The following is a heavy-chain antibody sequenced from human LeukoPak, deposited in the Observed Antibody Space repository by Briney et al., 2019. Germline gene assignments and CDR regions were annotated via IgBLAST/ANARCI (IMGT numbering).Heavy chain of an antibody. CDR3: AGQPGITMVRGVAFDI. J-gene: IGHJ3*02. CDR2: IYISGSGST. CDR1: GGSFSTYY. V-gene: IGHV4-4*07. Sequence: ASETLSLTCTVSGGSFSTYYWSWIRQPAGKGLEWIGRIYISGSGSTNYNPSLKSRVTMSVDTSKNQFSLKLSSVTAADTAVYYCAGQPGITMVRGVAFDIWGQGTMVTVSS. D-gene: IGHD3-10*01.